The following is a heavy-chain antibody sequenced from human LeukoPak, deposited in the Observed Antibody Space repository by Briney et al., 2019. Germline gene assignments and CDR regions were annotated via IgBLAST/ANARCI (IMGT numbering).Heavy chain of an antibody. V-gene: IGHV4-59*01. J-gene: IGHJ5*02. Sequence: SETLSVTCTVSGGSISSYYWSWIRQPPGKGLEWIGYIYYSGSTNYNPSLKSRVTISVDTSKNQFSLKLSSVTAADTAVYYCARDGSGSYYSWFDPWGQGTLVTVSS. CDR3: ARDGSGSYYSWFDP. CDR1: GGSISSYY. D-gene: IGHD3-10*01. CDR2: IYYSGST.